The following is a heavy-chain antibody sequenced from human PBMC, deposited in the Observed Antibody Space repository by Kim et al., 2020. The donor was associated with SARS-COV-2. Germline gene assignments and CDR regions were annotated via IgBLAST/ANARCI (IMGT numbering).Heavy chain of an antibody. J-gene: IGHJ6*02. V-gene: IGHV1-69*13. Sequence: SVKVSCKASGGTFSSYAISWVRQAPGQGLEWMGGIIPIFGTANYAQKFQGRVTITADESTSTAYMELSSLRSEDTAVYYCARAQGAGPDVYYYYGMDVWGQGTTVTVSS. CDR2: IIPIFGTA. CDR1: GGTFSSYA. CDR3: ARAQGAGPDVYYYYGMDV. D-gene: IGHD6-19*01.